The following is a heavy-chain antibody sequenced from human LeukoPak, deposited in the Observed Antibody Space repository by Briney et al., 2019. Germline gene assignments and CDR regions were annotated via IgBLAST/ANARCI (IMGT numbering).Heavy chain of an antibody. V-gene: IGHV3-74*01. D-gene: IGHD4-23*01. CDR3: ARGPIIRGVTPSDY. Sequence: PGGSLRLSCAASGFTFSTYWMHWVRQAPGKGPVWVSRINSDGSSTNYADSVKGRFTISRDNARNTLYLQMNSLRVEDTAVYYCARGPIIRGVTPSDYWGQGTLVTVSS. J-gene: IGHJ4*02. CDR2: INSDGSST. CDR1: GFTFSTYW.